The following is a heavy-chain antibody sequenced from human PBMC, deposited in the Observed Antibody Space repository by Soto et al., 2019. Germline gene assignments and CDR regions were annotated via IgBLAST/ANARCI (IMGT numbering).Heavy chain of an antibody. Sequence: ASVKVSCKASGYSFTSYGISWVRQAPGQGLEWMGWISADNGNTNYAQKFQGRVTMTKDISTDTTYMELSSLRSEDAAVYYCTTDIGLYSSRWSAFVIWGQGTMVTVSS. CDR1: GYSFTSYG. CDR2: ISADNGNT. D-gene: IGHD6-19*01. J-gene: IGHJ3*02. V-gene: IGHV1-18*01. CDR3: TTDIGLYSSRWSAFVI.